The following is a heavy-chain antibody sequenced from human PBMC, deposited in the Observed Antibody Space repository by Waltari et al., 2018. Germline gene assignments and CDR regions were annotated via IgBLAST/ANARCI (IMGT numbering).Heavy chain of an antibody. V-gene: IGHV1-69-2*01. D-gene: IGHD3-10*01. CDR3: ATGRRHGVDY. J-gene: IGHJ4*02. CDR2: VDHEDSET. Sequence: EVQLVQSGAEVKKPGATVKISCKASGYTFTDYYMHWVQQAPGKGLAWMGRVDHEDSETMYAEKFQGRVTITADTTTDTAYMGLSSLRSEDMAVYYGATGRRHGVDYWGQGTLVTVSS. CDR1: GYTFTDYY.